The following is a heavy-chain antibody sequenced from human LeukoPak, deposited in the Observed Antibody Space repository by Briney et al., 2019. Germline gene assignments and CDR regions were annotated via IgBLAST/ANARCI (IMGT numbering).Heavy chain of an antibody. J-gene: IGHJ4*02. Sequence: GGSLRLSCVASGFTFSSYGMHWVRQAPGKGLEWVALTRYDGSNEYYTDSVKGRFTVSRDISKNTLYLQMNSLRAEDTAVYYCARFPHCSSTSLTGWGQGTLVTVSS. CDR2: TRYDGSNE. CDR3: ARFPHCSSTSLTG. CDR1: GFTFSSYG. V-gene: IGHV3-33*01. D-gene: IGHD2-2*01.